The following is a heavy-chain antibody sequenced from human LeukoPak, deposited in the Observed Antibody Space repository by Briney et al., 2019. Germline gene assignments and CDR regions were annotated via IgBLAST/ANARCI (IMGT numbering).Heavy chain of an antibody. J-gene: IGHJ4*02. D-gene: IGHD6-19*01. Sequence: SQTLSLTCAISGDSVSSNSAAWNCIRQSPSRGLEWLGRTYYRSKWYNDYAVSVKSRITINPDTSKNQFSLQLNSVTPEDTAVYYCARNRYSSGWSFDYWGQGTLVTVSS. V-gene: IGHV6-1*01. CDR3: ARNRYSSGWSFDY. CDR2: TYYRSKWYN. CDR1: GDSVSSNSAA.